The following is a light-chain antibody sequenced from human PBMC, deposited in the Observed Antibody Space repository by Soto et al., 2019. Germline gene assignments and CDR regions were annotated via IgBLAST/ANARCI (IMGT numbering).Light chain of an antibody. Sequence: DIQMTQSPSTLSASVGDRFTITCRSSQSISSWLAWYQQKPGKAPKLLIYKASSLESGVPSRLSGSGSGTEFTLTISSLQPDDFATYYCQQYNSYSMYTFGQGTRLEIK. CDR1: QSISSW. J-gene: IGKJ5*01. CDR3: QQYNSYSMYT. CDR2: KAS. V-gene: IGKV1-5*03.